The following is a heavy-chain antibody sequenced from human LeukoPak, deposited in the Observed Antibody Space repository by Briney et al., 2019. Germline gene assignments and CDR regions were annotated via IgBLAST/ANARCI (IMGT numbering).Heavy chain of an antibody. D-gene: IGHD2-21*02. V-gene: IGHV3-74*01. Sequence: GGSLSLPCTASGFTLSIYWVHWVRQAPGKGLVWVSRIDDDGSSTTYADSVNGRFTISRDNAKNTLYLQMNSLRVEDTAVYYCSCSTAIYWFDPWGQGTLVTVSS. CDR3: SCSTAIYWFDP. J-gene: IGHJ5*02. CDR1: GFTLSIYW. CDR2: IDDDGSST.